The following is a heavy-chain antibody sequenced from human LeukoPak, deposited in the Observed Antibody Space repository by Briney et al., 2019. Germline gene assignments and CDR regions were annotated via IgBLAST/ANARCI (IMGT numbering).Heavy chain of an antibody. CDR1: GGSISSGGSY. CDR3: ARDGRYCSGGSCYGY. D-gene: IGHD2-15*01. CDR2: IYYSGST. Sequence: SQTLSLTCTVSGGSISSGGSYWSWIRQHPGKGLEWIGYIYYSGSTYYNPSLKSRVTISVDTSKNQFSPKLSSVTAADTAVYYCARDGRYCSGGSCYGYWGQGTLVTVSS. J-gene: IGHJ4*02. V-gene: IGHV4-31*03.